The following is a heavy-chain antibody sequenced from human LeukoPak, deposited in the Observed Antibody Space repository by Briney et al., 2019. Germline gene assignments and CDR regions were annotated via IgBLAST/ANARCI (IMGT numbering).Heavy chain of an antibody. J-gene: IGHJ4*02. V-gene: IGHV3-23*01. CDR2: ISGSGGST. CDR3: AKAPPPTSYYYDSSGYPNYFDY. D-gene: IGHD3-22*01. Sequence: GGSLRLSCAASGFTFSSYAMSWVRQAPGKGLEWVSAISGSGGSTYYADSVKGRFTISRDNSKNTLYLQMNSLRAEDTAVYFCAKAPPPTSYYYDSSGYPNYFDYWGQGTLVTVSS. CDR1: GFTFSSYA.